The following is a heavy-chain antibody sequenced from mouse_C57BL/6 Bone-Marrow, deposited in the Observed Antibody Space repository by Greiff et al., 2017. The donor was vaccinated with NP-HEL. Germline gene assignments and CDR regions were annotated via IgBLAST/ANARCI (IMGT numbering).Heavy chain of an antibody. CDR1: GFTFSSYG. CDR2: ISSGGSYT. J-gene: IGHJ3*01. D-gene: IGHD2-5*01. Sequence: EVQGVESGGDLVKPGGSLKLSCAASGFTFSSYGMSWVRQPPDKWLEWVATISSGGSYTYYPASVKGRFTISRDHAKNTLYLQMSSLKSEDTAMYYCARRAYSNYGGDWFADWGKGTLVTVSA. CDR3: ARRAYSNYGGDWFAD. V-gene: IGHV5-6*01.